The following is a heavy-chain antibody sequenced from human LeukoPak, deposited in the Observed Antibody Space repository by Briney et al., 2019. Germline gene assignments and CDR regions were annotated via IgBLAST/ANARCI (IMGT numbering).Heavy chain of an antibody. CDR2: INHSGST. J-gene: IGHJ4*02. CDR1: GGSFSGYY. D-gene: IGHD4-23*01. Sequence: PSETLSLTCAVYGGSFSGYYWSWIRQPPGKGLEWIGEINHSGSTNYNPSLKSRVTISVDTSKNQFSLKLSSVTAADTAVYYCAATTVVTQIPFDYWGQGTLVTVSS. CDR3: AATTVVTQIPFDY. V-gene: IGHV4-34*01.